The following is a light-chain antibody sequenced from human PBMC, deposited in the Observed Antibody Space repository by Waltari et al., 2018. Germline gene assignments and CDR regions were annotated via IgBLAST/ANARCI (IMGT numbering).Light chain of an antibody. CDR3: QHYVALPVT. Sequence: SCRASQSVGSTLAWYQQKPGQAPSLVIYGASIRATGIPDRFSGSGSGTDFSLTISRLEPEDFAVYYCQHYVALPVTFGQGTKVEIK. J-gene: IGKJ1*01. CDR2: GAS. V-gene: IGKV3-20*01. CDR1: QSVGST.